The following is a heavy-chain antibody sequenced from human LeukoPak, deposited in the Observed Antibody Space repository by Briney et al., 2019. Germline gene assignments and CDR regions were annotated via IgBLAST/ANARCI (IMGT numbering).Heavy chain of an antibody. CDR3: ARSMTTIDY. CDR1: GGSISSYY. D-gene: IGHD6-6*01. J-gene: IGHJ4*02. Sequence: SETLSLTCTVSGGSISSYYWSWIRQPPGKGLEWIGYIYYRGSTNYNPSLKSRVTISVDTSKNQFSLKLNSVTAADTAVYYCARSMTTIDYWGQGTLVTVSS. V-gene: IGHV4-59*01. CDR2: IYYRGST.